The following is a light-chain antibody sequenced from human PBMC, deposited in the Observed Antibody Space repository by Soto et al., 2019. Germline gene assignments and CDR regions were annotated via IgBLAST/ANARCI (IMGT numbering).Light chain of an antibody. CDR1: TSDVGGYNY. J-gene: IGLJ2*01. V-gene: IGLV2-14*01. CDR2: EVS. CDR3: RSYTSSSTVV. Sequence: QSALTQPASVSGSPGRSITISCTGTTSDVGGYNYVSWYQQHPGKAPKLMIYEVSNRPSGVSNRFSGSKSGNTASQTISGIQAEDEADYYCRSYTSSSTVVFGGGTKVTVL.